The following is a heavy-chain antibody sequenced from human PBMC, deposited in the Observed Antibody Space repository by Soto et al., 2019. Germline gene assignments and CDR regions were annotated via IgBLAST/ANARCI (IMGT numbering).Heavy chain of an antibody. J-gene: IGHJ4*02. V-gene: IGHV4-4*07. CDR3: ARVRDYTTPYYFDY. CDR2: IYTSGST. CDR1: GGSISSYY. Sequence: ATLSLTCTVSGGSISSYYWSWIRQPAGKGLEWIGRIYTSGSTNYNPSLKSRVTMSVDTSKNQFSLKLSSVTAADTAVYYCARVRDYTTPYYFDYWGQGTLVTVSS. D-gene: IGHD4-17*01.